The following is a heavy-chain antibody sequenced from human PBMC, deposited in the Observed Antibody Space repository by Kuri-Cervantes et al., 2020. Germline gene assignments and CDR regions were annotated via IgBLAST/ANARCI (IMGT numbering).Heavy chain of an antibody. D-gene: IGHD2-21*01. V-gene: IGHV3-30*03. CDR2: ISYDGSNK. CDR1: GFTFSSYG. J-gene: IGHJ5*02. Sequence: GGSLRLSCAASGFTFSSYGMHWVRQAPGKGLEWVAVISYDGSNKYYADSVKGRFTISRDNSKNTLYLQMSSLRSEDTAVYYCARVGGANWFDPWGQGTLVTVSS. CDR3: ARVGGANWFDP.